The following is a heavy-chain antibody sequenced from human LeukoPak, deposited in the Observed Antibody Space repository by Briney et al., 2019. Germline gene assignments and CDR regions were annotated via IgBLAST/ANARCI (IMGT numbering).Heavy chain of an antibody. CDR3: ARDKGQYGSGTRGFTWFDP. CDR1: GGSFSTYY. V-gene: IGHV4-4*07. Sequence: SETLSLTCTVSGGSFSTYYWSWIRQPAGKGLEWIGRIYTSGSTNYNPSLKSRVTMSVDTSKNQFSLNLNSVTAADTAVYYCARDKGQYGSGTRGFTWFDPWGQGTLVTVSS. CDR2: IYTSGST. D-gene: IGHD3-10*01. J-gene: IGHJ5*02.